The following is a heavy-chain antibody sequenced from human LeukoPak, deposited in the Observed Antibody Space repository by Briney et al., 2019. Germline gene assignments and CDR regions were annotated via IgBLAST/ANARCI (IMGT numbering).Heavy chain of an antibody. D-gene: IGHD4-23*01. CDR3: ARDRYGGNSPMDV. J-gene: IGHJ6*02. Sequence: SETLSLTCTVSGGSISSSSYYWAWIRQPPGKGLEWIGSIFYSGSTFYNPSLKSRVTMSVDTFKNQFSLRLGSVTAADTAVYYCARDRYGGNSPMDVWGQGTTVSVSS. CDR1: GGSISSSSYY. CDR2: IFYSGST. V-gene: IGHV4-39*02.